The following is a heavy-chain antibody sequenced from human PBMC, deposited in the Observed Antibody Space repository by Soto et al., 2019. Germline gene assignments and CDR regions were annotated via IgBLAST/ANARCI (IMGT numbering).Heavy chain of an antibody. CDR2: IIHSGRT. CDR3: GKCLREQEIDYYFYYGIDL. CDR1: GGSFSGYY. J-gene: IGHJ6*02. Sequence: PSETLSLTCPVYGGSFSGYYWSWIRQPPGKGREWIGEIIHSGRTNYNPSLKSRVTISVDPPKNQFSLKLTSVTAAATAVYYCGKCLREQEIDYYFYYGIDLWGQGTTVTVSS. D-gene: IGHD2-2*01. V-gene: IGHV4-34*12.